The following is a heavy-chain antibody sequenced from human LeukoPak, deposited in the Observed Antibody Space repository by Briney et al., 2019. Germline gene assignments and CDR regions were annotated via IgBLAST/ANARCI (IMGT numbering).Heavy chain of an antibody. Sequence: GESLKISCKGSGYSFTSYWIGWVRQMPGKGLEWMGIIYPGESDTRYSPSFQGQVTISADKSISTAYLQWSSLTASDTAMYYCARTADYGGILYYFDYWGQGTLVTVSS. CDR3: ARTADYGGILYYFDY. J-gene: IGHJ4*02. V-gene: IGHV5-51*01. CDR1: GYSFTSYW. CDR2: IYPGESDT. D-gene: IGHD4-23*01.